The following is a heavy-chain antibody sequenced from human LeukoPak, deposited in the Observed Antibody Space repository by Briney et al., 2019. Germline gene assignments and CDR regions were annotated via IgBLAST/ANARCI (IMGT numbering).Heavy chain of an antibody. CDR2: ITGSGGST. CDR3: AKKSVADIPPLH. J-gene: IGHJ4*02. CDR1: GFTFSNYA. Sequence: TGGSLRLPCAASGFTFSNYAMSWVRQTPGKGLEWVSGITGSGGSTYYADSVKGRFTISRDNSRNTLYLQMNSLRAEDTALYYCAKKSVADIPPLHWGQGTLVTVSS. V-gene: IGHV3-23*01. D-gene: IGHD6-19*01.